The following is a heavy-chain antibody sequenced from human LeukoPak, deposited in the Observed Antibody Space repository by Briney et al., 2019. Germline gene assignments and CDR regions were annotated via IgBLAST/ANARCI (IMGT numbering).Heavy chain of an antibody. Sequence: SQTLSLTCTVSGGSISSYYWSWIRQPAGKGQEWIGRIYTSGSTNYNPSLKSRVTMSVDTSKNQFSLKLSSVTAADTAVYYCARELGVGAPFDYWGQGTLVTVSS. D-gene: IGHD1-26*01. V-gene: IGHV4-4*07. J-gene: IGHJ4*02. CDR3: ARELGVGAPFDY. CDR1: GGSISSYY. CDR2: IYTSGST.